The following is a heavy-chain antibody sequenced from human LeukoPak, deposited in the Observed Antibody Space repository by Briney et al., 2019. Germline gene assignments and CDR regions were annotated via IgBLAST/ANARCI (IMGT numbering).Heavy chain of an antibody. D-gene: IGHD4-11*01. CDR3: ARPLHLDYYYYGMDV. CDR1: GGTFSSYA. CDR2: ISAYNGNT. V-gene: IGHV1-18*01. Sequence: ASVKVSCKASGGTFSSYAISWVRQAPGQGLEWMGWISAYNGNTNYAQKHQGRVTMTTDTSTSTAYMELRSLRSDDTAVYYCARPLHLDYYYYGMDVWGQGTTVTVSS. J-gene: IGHJ6*02.